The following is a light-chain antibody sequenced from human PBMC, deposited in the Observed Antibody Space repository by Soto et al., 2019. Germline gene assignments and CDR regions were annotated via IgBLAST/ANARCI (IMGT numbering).Light chain of an antibody. Sequence: EIVLTQSPATLSVSPGERATLSCRASQSVSSNLAWYQQKPGQAPRLLIYGASTRATGIPSRFSGSGSGTEFTLTISSLQSEDFAFYYCRQYNNWRGTFGQGTKVDIK. CDR2: GAS. J-gene: IGKJ1*01. V-gene: IGKV3-15*01. CDR3: RQYNNWRGT. CDR1: QSVSSN.